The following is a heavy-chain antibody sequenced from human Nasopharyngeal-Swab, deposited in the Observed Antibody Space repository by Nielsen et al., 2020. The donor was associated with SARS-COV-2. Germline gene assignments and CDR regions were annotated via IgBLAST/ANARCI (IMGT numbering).Heavy chain of an antibody. V-gene: IGHV3-11*01. CDR2: ISSSGSTI. CDR3: AISSGYYYPGFDY. D-gene: IGHD3-22*01. Sequence: GGSLRLSCAASGFTFSDYYMSWIRQAPGKGLEWVSYISSSGSTIYYADSVKGRFTISRDNAKNSLYLQMNSLRAENTAVYYCAISSGYYYPGFDYWGQGTLVTVSS. J-gene: IGHJ4*02. CDR1: GFTFSDYY.